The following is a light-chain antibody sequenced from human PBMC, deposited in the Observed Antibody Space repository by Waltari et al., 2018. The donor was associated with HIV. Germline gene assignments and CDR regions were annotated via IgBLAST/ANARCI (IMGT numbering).Light chain of an antibody. Sequence: DIVLTQAPLSLSVTPGQPATISCKSGQSLLHSDGKTYLYWYFQRPGQPPQLLIYQVSTRFSGVPDRFSGGGSWPYFTLKISRVEADDVGTYYCMQRIELPPTFGQGTKLDIK. J-gene: IGKJ2*01. CDR1: QSLLHSDGKTY. V-gene: IGKV2D-29*01. CDR3: MQRIELPPT. CDR2: QVS.